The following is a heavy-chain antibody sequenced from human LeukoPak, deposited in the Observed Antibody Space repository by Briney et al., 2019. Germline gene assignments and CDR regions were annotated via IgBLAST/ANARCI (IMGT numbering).Heavy chain of an antibody. Sequence: SETLSLTCAVYGGSFSGYYWSWIRQPPGKGLEWIGEINHSGSTNYNPSLKSRVTISVDTSKNQFSLKLSSVTAADTAVYYSARGRCLGTLRYSSSPDVPTFDYWGQGTLVTVSS. CDR2: INHSGST. CDR1: GGSFSGYY. D-gene: IGHD6-6*01. V-gene: IGHV4-34*01. CDR3: ARGRCLGTLRYSSSPDVPTFDY. J-gene: IGHJ4*02.